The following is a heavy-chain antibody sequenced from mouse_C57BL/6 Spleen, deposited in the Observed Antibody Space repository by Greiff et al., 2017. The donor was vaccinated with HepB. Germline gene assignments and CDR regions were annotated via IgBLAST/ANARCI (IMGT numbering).Heavy chain of an antibody. V-gene: IGHV1-82*01. CDR1: GYAFSSSW. CDR2: IYPGDGDT. CDR3: VGIYYDYDGAWFAY. D-gene: IGHD2-4*01. Sequence: VQLQESGPELVKPGASVKISCKASGYAFSSSWMNWVKQRPGKGLEWIGRIYPGDGDTNYNGKFKGKATLTADKAASTAYMQLSSLTSEDSAVYVCVGIYYDYDGAWFAYWGQGTLVTVSA. J-gene: IGHJ3*01.